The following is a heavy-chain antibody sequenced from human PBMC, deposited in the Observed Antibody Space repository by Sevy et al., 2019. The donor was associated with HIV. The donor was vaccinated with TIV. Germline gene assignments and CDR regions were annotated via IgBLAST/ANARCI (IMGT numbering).Heavy chain of an antibody. CDR1: GFTFDDYA. CDR3: AKELYGSGSYYSPFDY. Sequence: GGSLRLSCAASGFTFDDYAMHWVRQAPGKGLEWVSGISWNSGSIGYADSVKGRFTISRDNAKNSLYLQMNSLRAEDTALYYCAKELYGSGSYYSPFDYWGQRTLVTVSS. J-gene: IGHJ4*02. CDR2: ISWNSGSI. V-gene: IGHV3-9*01. D-gene: IGHD3-10*01.